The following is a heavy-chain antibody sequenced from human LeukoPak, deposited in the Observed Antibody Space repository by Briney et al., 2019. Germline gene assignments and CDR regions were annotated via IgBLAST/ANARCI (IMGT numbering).Heavy chain of an antibody. D-gene: IGHD3-3*01. CDR3: AKDVGYFWSGPFSAFDI. CDR2: ISGSGGST. Sequence: PGGSLRLSCAASGFTFSSYAMSWVRQAPGKGLEWVSAISGSGGSTYYADSVKGRFTISRDNSKNTLYLQMNSLRAEDTAVYYCAKDVGYFWSGPFSAFDIWGQGTMVTVSS. V-gene: IGHV3-23*01. CDR1: GFTFSSYA. J-gene: IGHJ3*02.